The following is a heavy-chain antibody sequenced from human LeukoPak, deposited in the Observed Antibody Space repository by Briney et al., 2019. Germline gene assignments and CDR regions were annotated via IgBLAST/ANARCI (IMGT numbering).Heavy chain of an antibody. CDR3: AREQGGYSGYWY. Sequence: SVKLSCKASGGTFSSYAISWVRQAPGQGLEWMGGIIPILGTANYAQKFQGRVTITADESTSTAYMELSSLRSEDTAVYYCAREQGGYSGYWYWGQGTLVTVSS. D-gene: IGHD5-12*01. V-gene: IGHV1-69*13. CDR2: IIPILGTA. CDR1: GGTFSSYA. J-gene: IGHJ4*02.